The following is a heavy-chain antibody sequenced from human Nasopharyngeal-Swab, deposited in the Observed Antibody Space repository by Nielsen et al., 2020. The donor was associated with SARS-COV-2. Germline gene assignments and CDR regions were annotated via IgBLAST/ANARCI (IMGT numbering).Heavy chain of an antibody. V-gene: IGHV4-34*01. CDR3: ARGRYYGDYDY. J-gene: IGHJ4*02. CDR1: GGSFTTYS. D-gene: IGHD4-17*01. Sequence: SETLSLTCAVYGGSFTTYSWIWIRQPPGKGLEWIGKINHIGSTNYNTYNPSLNSRVTISLATSKNQFSLTLTSVTVADTAIYFCARGRYYGDYDYWGQGALVTVSS. CDR2: INHIGST.